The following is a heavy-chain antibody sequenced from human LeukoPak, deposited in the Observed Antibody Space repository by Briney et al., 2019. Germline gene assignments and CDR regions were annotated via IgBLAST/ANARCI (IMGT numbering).Heavy chain of an antibody. V-gene: IGHV3-7*03. J-gene: IGHJ4*02. CDR2: IKQDGSEK. Sequence: GGSLRLSCAASGFTFSSYWMSWVRQAPGKGLERVANIKQDGSEKYYVDSVKGRFTISRDNSNNTVHLQMNSLRVEDTAMYYCARASWGYDFDYWGLGALVTVSS. D-gene: IGHD7-27*01. CDR3: ARASWGYDFDY. CDR1: GFTFSSYW.